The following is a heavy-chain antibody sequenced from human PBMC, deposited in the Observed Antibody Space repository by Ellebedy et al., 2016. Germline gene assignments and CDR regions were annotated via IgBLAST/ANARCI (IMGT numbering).Heavy chain of an antibody. CDR1: GFTFSSYS. V-gene: IGHV3-21*01. CDR3: ARDPGYYYYGMDV. J-gene: IGHJ6*02. Sequence: GESLKISCAASGFTFSSYSMNWVRQAPGKGLEWVSSITSSSSYIYYADSVKGRFTISRDNAKNSLYLQMNSLRAEDTAVYYCARDPGYYYYGMDVWGQGTTVTVSS. CDR2: ITSSSSYI.